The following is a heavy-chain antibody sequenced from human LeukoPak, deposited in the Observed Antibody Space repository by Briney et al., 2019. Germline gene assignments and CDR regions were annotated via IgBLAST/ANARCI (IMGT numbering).Heavy chain of an antibody. Sequence: SQTLSLTCAVSGGSISSGGYSWSWIRQPPGKGLEWIGYIYHSGSTYYNPSLKSRVTISVDRSKNQFSLKLSSVTAADTAVYYCARDDCSSTSCYPDYWGQGTLVTVSS. J-gene: IGHJ4*02. CDR2: IYHSGST. CDR1: GGSISSGGYS. V-gene: IGHV4-30-2*01. D-gene: IGHD2-2*01. CDR3: ARDDCSSTSCYPDY.